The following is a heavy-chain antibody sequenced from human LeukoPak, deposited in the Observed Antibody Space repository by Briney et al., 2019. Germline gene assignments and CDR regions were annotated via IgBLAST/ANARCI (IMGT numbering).Heavy chain of an antibody. Sequence: PSETLSLTCAVSGGSISSGGYSWSWIRQPPGKGLEWIGYIYHSGSTYYNPSLKSRVTISVDRSKNQFSLKLSSVTAADTAVYYGAKGHQLVHFDYWGQGTRVTVSS. V-gene: IGHV4-30-2*01. J-gene: IGHJ4*02. D-gene: IGHD6-6*01. CDR3: AKGHQLVHFDY. CDR1: GGSISSGGYS. CDR2: IYHSGST.